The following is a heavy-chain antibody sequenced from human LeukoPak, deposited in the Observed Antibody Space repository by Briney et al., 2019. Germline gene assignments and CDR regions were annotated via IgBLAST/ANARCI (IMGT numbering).Heavy chain of an antibody. V-gene: IGHV3-11*01. J-gene: IGHJ3*02. CDR1: GFTYSDYY. CDR3: ARDGVWFGELGTFDI. CDR2: ISSSGSTI. D-gene: IGHD3-10*01. Sequence: GGSLRLSSAASGFTYSDYYMSWIRQAPGKGLEWVSYISSSGSTIYYADSVKGRFTISRDNAKNSLYLQMNSLRAEDTAVYYCARDGVWFGELGTFDIWGQGTMVTVSS.